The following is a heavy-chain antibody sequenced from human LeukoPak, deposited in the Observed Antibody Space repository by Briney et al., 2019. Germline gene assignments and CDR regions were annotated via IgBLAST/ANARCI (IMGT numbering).Heavy chain of an antibody. CDR3: ASGCSGAGCYSMFDF. CDR1: GFTFCDFH. D-gene: IGHD2-15*01. Sequence: GGSLRLSCVASGFTFCDFHRNGLPRAPGAARVWLSYISRDYSTTLYADSVKGRFTISRDNAKSSLYLQMNSLRAEDTAVYYCASGCSGAGCYSMFDFRGQGTLLTVSP. J-gene: IGHJ4*02. V-gene: IGHV3-11*01. CDR2: ISRDYSTT.